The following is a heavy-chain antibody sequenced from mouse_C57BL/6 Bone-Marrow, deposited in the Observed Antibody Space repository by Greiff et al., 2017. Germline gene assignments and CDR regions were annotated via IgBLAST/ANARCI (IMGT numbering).Heavy chain of an antibody. CDR1: GYAFSSSW. J-gene: IGHJ4*01. CDR3: ARSPYYYGSSLSYAMDY. V-gene: IGHV1-82*01. D-gene: IGHD1-1*01. CDR2: IYPGDGDT. Sequence: QVQLQPSGPELVKPGASVKISCKASGYAFSSSWMNWVKQRPGKGLEWIGRIYPGDGDTNYNGKFKGKATLTADKSSSTAYMQLSSLTSEDSAVYFCARSPYYYGSSLSYAMDYWGQGTSVTVSS.